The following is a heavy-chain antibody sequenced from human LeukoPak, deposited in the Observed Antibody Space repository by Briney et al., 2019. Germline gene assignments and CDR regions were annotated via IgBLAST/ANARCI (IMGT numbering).Heavy chain of an antibody. CDR1: GYTFTSYD. D-gene: IGHD2/OR15-2a*01. CDR3: ARAERYCGAYYIIY. CDR2: MNPNSGNT. V-gene: IGHV1-8*03. J-gene: IGHJ6*01. Sequence: GASVKVSCKASGYTFTSYDINWVRQATGQGLEWMGWMNPNSGNTGYAQKFQGRVTITRNTSISTAYMELSSLRSEDSAVDCGARAERYCGAYYIIYWRRGAAVSVSS.